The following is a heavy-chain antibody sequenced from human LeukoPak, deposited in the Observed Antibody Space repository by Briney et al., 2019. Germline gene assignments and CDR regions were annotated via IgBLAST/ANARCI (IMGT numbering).Heavy chain of an antibody. V-gene: IGHV1-69*05. CDR3: ARSEYYGSGSSYFDY. D-gene: IGHD3-10*01. J-gene: IGHJ4*02. CDR2: IIPIFGTA. CDR1: GGTFSSYA. Sequence: ASVKVSCKASGGTFSSYAISWVRQAPGQGLEWMGRIIPIFGTANYAQKFQGRVTITTDESTSTAYMELSSLRSEDTAVYYCARSEYYGSGSSYFDYWGQGTLVTVSS.